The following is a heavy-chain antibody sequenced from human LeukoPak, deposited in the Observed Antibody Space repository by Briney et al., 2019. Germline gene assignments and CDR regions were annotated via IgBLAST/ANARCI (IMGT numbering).Heavy chain of an antibody. CDR1: GGTFSGYA. V-gene: IGHV1-69*13. Sequence: SVKVSGKASGGTFSGYAISWVGQAPGQGLEWMGGIIPIFGTANYAQKFQGRVTITADESTSTAYMELSSLRSEDTAVYYCARALVPAAYSHFDYWGLGTLVTVSS. CDR3: ARALVPAAYSHFDY. CDR2: IIPIFGTA. D-gene: IGHD2-2*01. J-gene: IGHJ4*02.